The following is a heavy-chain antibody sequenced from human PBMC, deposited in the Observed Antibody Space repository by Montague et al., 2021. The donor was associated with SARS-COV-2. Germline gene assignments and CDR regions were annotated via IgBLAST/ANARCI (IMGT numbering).Heavy chain of an antibody. CDR1: GGSISSYY. CDR2: ISYSGST. Sequence: SETLSLTCTVSGGSISSYYWSWIRQPPGRGLQWIGYISYSGSTNYNPSLTSRVTISVDTSKNKFALKLSSVAAADTAVYYCASPTYYYDSSGSDAFDIWGQGTMVTVSS. CDR3: ASPTYYYDSSGSDAFDI. V-gene: IGHV4-59*08. J-gene: IGHJ3*02. D-gene: IGHD3-22*01.